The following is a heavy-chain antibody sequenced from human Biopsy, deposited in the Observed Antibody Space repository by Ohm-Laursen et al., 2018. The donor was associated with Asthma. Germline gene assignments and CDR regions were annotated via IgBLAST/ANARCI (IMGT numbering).Heavy chain of an antibody. CDR1: RFTYE. V-gene: IGHV3-30-3*01. J-gene: IGHJ4*02. CDR3: AREGVAATHIED. D-gene: IGHD6-19*01. Sequence: SLRLSCTASRFTYEMHWVRQAPGKGLEWVAVISYDGSSIYYADSVKGRFTISRDNSKNTLSLQMNSLTAEDTAVYYCAREGVAATHIEDWGQGTLVTVSS. CDR2: ISYDGSSI.